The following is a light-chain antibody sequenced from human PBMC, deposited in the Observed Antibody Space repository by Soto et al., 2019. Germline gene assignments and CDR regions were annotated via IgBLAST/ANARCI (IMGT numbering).Light chain of an antibody. V-gene: IGLV3-21*04. CDR1: NIGNKR. J-gene: IGLJ1*01. CDR2: YDS. Sequence: SYELTQPPSVSVAPEKTATITCGGNNIGNKRVHWYRQKPGQAPVLLISYDSERPSGIPERFSGSNSENTATLTISRVEAGDEADYYCQVWDIMTDNDVFGSGTKVTVL. CDR3: QVWDIMTDNDV.